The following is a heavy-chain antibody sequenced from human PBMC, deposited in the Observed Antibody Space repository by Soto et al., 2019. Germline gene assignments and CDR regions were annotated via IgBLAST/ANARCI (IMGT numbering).Heavy chain of an antibody. J-gene: IGHJ4*02. CDR3: ARDRRIGATTFDY. V-gene: IGHV3-11*01. Sequence: QVQLVESGGDLVRPGGSLRLSCAASGFIFSDFYMTWIRQAPGKGLEWVSYIGYSDTTIYYADSVKGRFTISRDNAKNSLDLQMNSLRAEDTALYYGARDRRIGATTFDYWGPGTMVTVSS. CDR2: IGYSDTTI. D-gene: IGHD1-1*01. CDR1: GFIFSDFY.